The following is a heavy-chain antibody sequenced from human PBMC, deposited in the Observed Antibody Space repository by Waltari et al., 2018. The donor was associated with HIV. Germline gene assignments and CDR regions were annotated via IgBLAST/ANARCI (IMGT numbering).Heavy chain of an antibody. Sequence: QVQLVQSGSELKKPGASVKVSCKASGYIFTTYAMNWVRQAPGQGLEWMGWINTKPGNPTYAQGFTGRFLFSLDTSVSTAYLQISSLKTEDTAVYYCAKTYCSSSTCIKGIDGNWFDPWGQGTLVTVSS. CDR1: GYIFTTYA. CDR2: INTKPGNP. CDR3: AKTYCSSSTCIKGIDGNWFDP. V-gene: IGHV7-4-1*02. J-gene: IGHJ5*02. D-gene: IGHD2-2*01.